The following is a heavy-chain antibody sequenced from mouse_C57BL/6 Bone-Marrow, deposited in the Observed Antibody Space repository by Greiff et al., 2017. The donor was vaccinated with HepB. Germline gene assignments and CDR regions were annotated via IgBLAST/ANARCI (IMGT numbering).Heavy chain of an antibody. J-gene: IGHJ3*01. V-gene: IGHV1-56*01. CDR3: ARPYYGSTPFAY. CDR1: GYTFTSHW. D-gene: IGHD1-1*01. CDR2: IFPGNGST. Sequence: QVQLQQSGPELVRPGASVKISCKAPGYTFTSHWMQWVRQRPGQGLEWIGEIFPGNGSTYYNEKFKGKATLTVDTSSSTAYMQLSSLTSEDSAVYFCARPYYGSTPFAYWGQGTLVTVSA.